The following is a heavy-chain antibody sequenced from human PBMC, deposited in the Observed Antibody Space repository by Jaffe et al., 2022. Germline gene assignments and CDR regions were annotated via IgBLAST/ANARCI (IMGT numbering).Heavy chain of an antibody. V-gene: IGHV4-59*01. CDR2: IYYSGST. CDR1: GGSISSYY. J-gene: IGHJ3*02. D-gene: IGHD1-26*01. CDR3: ARALRYSGSYHEADAFDI. Sequence: QVQLQESGPGLVKPSETLSLTCTVSGGSISSYYWSWIRQPPGKGLEWIGYIYYSGSTNYNPSLKSRVTISVDTSKNQFSLKLSSVTAADTAVYYCARALRYSGSYHEADAFDIWGQGTMVTVSS.